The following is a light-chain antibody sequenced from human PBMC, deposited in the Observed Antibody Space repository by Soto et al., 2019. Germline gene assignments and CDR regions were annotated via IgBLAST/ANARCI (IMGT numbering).Light chain of an antibody. CDR3: QHYDSYSGT. CDR1: QSISSW. J-gene: IGKJ1*01. CDR2: DAS. Sequence: DIQMTQPTSTLSASVGDRVTITCRASQSISSWLAWYQQKPGKAPKXLIYDASSLESGVPSRFRGSGSGTELTLTISSLQPDDFETYYCQHYDSYSGTFGQGTKVDI. V-gene: IGKV1-5*01.